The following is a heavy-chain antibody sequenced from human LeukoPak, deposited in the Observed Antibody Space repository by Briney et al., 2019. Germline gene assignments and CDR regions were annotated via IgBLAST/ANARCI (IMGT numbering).Heavy chain of an antibody. CDR2: IKQDGSEK. Sequence: GGSLRLSCAASGFTFSNYWMSWVRQAPGKGLEWVANIKQDGSEKYYVDSVKGRFTISRDNAKNSLYLQMNSLTAEDTAVHYCVRAHHPGGWFDPWGQGTLVTVSS. V-gene: IGHV3-7*04. CDR1: GFTFSNYW. D-gene: IGHD3-10*01. CDR3: VRAHHPGGWFDP. J-gene: IGHJ5*02.